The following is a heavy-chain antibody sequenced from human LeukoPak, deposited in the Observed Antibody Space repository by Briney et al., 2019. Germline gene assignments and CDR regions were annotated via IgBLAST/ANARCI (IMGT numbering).Heavy chain of an antibody. V-gene: IGHV3-30*02. Sequence: PGGSLRLSCAASGFTFSSYGMHWVRQAPGKGLEWVAFIRYDGSNKYYADSVKGRFTISRDNSKSTLYLQMNSLRAEDAAVYYCAKDWMVRGVISVLGAFDIWGQGTMVTVSS. CDR3: AKDWMVRGVISVLGAFDI. CDR1: GFTFSSYG. J-gene: IGHJ3*02. D-gene: IGHD3-10*01. CDR2: IRYDGSNK.